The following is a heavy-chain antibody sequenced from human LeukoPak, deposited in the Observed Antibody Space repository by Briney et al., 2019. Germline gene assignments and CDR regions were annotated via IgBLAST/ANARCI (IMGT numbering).Heavy chain of an antibody. Sequence: PSETLSLTCTVSGGSISSSSYYWGWIRQPPGKGLEWIGSIYYSGSTYYNPSLKSRVTISVDTSKNQFSLKLSSVTAADTAVYYCASCPTMVVTNRYSYYFDYWGQGTLVTVSS. D-gene: IGHD4-23*01. CDR1: GGSISSSSYY. J-gene: IGHJ4*02. CDR3: ASCPTMVVTNRYSYYFDY. V-gene: IGHV4-39*01. CDR2: IYYSGST.